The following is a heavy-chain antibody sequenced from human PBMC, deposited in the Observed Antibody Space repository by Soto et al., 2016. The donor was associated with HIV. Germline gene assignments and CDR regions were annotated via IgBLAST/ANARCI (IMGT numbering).Heavy chain of an antibody. CDR1: GFNFSSYW. V-gene: IGHV3-74*01. J-gene: IGHJ4*02. CDR2: INSDGSST. CDR3: ARDRSFWSGSLYY. Sequence: EVQLVESGGGLVQPGGSLRLSCAASGFNFSSYWMHWVRQAPGKGLMWVSRINSDGSSTRYADSVKGRFTISGDNAKNTLYLQMNSLRADDTAVYYCARDRSFWSGSLYYWGQGTLVTVSS. D-gene: IGHD3-3*01.